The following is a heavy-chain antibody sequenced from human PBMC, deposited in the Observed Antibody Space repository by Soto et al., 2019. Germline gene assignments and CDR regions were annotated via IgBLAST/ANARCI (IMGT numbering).Heavy chain of an antibody. CDR2: ISAYNGNT. CDR3: ARDNSGDCSGGSCYWFDP. V-gene: IGHV1-18*01. Sequence: ASVKVSCKASGYTFTSYGISWVRQAPGQGLEWMGWISAYNGNTNYAQKLQGRVTMTTDTSTSTAYMELRSLRSDDTAVYYCARDNSGDCSGGSCYWFDPWGQGTLVTVSS. CDR1: GYTFTSYG. J-gene: IGHJ5*02. D-gene: IGHD2-15*01.